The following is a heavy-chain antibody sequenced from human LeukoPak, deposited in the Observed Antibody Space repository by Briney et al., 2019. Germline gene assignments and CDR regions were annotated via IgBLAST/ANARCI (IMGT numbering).Heavy chain of an antibody. CDR1: GGSISSSSYY. J-gene: IGHJ5*02. V-gene: IGHV4-61*02. CDR3: AREPYYDSSGYYYEGWFDP. CDR2: IYTSGST. Sequence: SETLSLTCTVSGGSISSSSYYWSWIRQPAGKGLEWIGRIYTSGSTNYNPSLKSRVTISVDTSKNQFSLKLSSVTAADTAVYYCAREPYYDSSGYYYEGWFDPWGQGTLVTVSS. D-gene: IGHD3-22*01.